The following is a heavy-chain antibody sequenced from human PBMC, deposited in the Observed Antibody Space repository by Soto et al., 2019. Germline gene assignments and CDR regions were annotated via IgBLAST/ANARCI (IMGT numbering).Heavy chain of an antibody. CDR3: GSVRPSGYVLS. CDR2: VYFSGNT. CDR1: GGSLSSYY. Sequence: SETLSLTCTVSGGSLSSYYWTWIRQSPGKGLEWIGYVYFSGNTNYNPSLKSRVTISIDTSKNQFSLRLASVTAADTAFYYCGSVRPSGYVLSWGQGTLVTV. D-gene: IGHD6-25*01. J-gene: IGHJ5*02. V-gene: IGHV4-59*01.